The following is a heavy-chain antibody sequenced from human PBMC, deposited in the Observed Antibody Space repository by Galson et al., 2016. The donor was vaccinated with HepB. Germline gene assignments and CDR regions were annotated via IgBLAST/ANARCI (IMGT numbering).Heavy chain of an antibody. CDR2: ISSGSSTI. J-gene: IGHJ5*02. Sequence: SLRLSCAASEFTFSSYSMNWVRRAPGKGLEWVSYISSGSSTIYYADSVKGRFTISRDNAKNSLYLQMNSLRAEDTAVYYCARDLGLRGLDPWGQGTLVTVSS. CDR1: EFTFSSYS. V-gene: IGHV3-48*01. D-gene: IGHD5-18*01. CDR3: ARDLGLRGLDP.